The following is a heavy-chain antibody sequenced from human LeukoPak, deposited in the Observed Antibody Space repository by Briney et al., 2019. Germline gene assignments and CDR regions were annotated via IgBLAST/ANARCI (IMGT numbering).Heavy chain of an antibody. Sequence: GGSLRLSCAASGFTFSSYSMNWVRQAPGKGLEWVSYISSSSSTIYYADSVKGRFTISRDNAKNSLYLQMNSLRADDTAVYCCAPATGTTGYWGQGTLVSVSS. CDR2: ISSSSSTI. CDR3: APATGTTGY. CDR1: GFTFSSYS. D-gene: IGHD1-7*01. J-gene: IGHJ4*02. V-gene: IGHV3-48*01.